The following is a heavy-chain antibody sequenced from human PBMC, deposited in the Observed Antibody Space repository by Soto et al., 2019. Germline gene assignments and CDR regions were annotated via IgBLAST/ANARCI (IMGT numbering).Heavy chain of an antibody. CDR2: IRSKAYGGTT. CDR1: GFTFGDYA. J-gene: IGHJ3*02. CDR3: TRVKHDYIWGSYRLNAFDI. V-gene: IGHV3-49*03. D-gene: IGHD3-16*02. Sequence: GGSLRLSCTASGFTFGDYAMSWFRQAPGKGLEWVGFIRSKAYGGTTEYAASVKGRFTISRDDSKSIAYLQMNSLKTEDTAVYYCTRVKHDYIWGSYRLNAFDIWGQGTMVTVSS.